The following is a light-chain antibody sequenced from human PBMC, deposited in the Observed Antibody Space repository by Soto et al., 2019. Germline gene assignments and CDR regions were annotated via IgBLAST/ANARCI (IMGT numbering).Light chain of an antibody. J-gene: IGKJ5*01. CDR1: QTVRSIY. Sequence: EIVLRPSPGTLCLSLGERVTLSCRASQTVRSIYVAWYQQKVGQAPRLLIYGVSSRVTGIPDRFSGSGSGTDFTLTISRLEPEDFAVYYCQQYGSSPITFGQGTRLEIK. CDR2: GVS. V-gene: IGKV3-20*01. CDR3: QQYGSSPIT.